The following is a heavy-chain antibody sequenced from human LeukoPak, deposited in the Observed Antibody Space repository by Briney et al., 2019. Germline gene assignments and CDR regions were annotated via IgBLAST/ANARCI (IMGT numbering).Heavy chain of an antibody. J-gene: IGHJ6*04. CDR1: GFTFSRYW. CDR2: INSDGNST. D-gene: IGHD5-12*01. Sequence: PGGSLGLSCAASGFTFSRYWMHWVRQAPGKGLVWVSRINSDGNSTTYADSVKGRFTISRDNAKNTLYLQMGSLRAEDTAVYHCAKSTLGGSRMDVWGKGTTVTVSS. CDR3: AKSTLGGSRMDV. V-gene: IGHV3-74*03.